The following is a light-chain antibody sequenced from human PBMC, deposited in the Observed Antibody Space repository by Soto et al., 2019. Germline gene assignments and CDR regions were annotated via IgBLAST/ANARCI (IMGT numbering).Light chain of an antibody. J-gene: IGLJ2*01. CDR2: DTD. V-gene: IGLV7-46*01. CDR1: TGTVTSDHH. Sequence: QAVVTQEPSLTVSPGGTVTLTCGSSTGTVTSDHHPFWFQQKPGQAPRALIDDTDTKHSWTPARFSGSHLGGKAALTLSGAQPEDEADYYCLLAYTGARVFGGGTKLTVL. CDR3: LLAYTGARV.